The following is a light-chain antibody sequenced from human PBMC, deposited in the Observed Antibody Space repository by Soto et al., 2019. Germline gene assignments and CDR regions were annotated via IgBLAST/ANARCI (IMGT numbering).Light chain of an antibody. CDR3: QQVNVYPST. J-gene: IGKJ4*01. CDR2: AAS. CDR1: QSVSSN. Sequence: IVLTHSPGTLSFSPGEIATLSFRASQSVSSNLAWYQQKPGQAPRLLIYAASARAAGIPARFSGSGSGTDFTLTISSLQSEDFATYYCQQVNVYPSTFGGGTKVDIK. V-gene: IGKV3-15*01.